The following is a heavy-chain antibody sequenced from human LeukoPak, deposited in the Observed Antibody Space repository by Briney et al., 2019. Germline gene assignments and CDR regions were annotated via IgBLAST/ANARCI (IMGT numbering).Heavy chain of an antibody. V-gene: IGHV3-30*18. Sequence: GGSLRLSCAASGFTFSSYGMHWVRQAPGKGLEWVAVISYDGSNKYYADSVKGRFTISRDNSKNTLYLQMNSLRAEDTAVYYCAKAPIRGSYSGGDYWGQGTLVTVSS. D-gene: IGHD1-26*01. CDR1: GFTFSSYG. J-gene: IGHJ4*02. CDR2: ISYDGSNK. CDR3: AKAPIRGSYSGGDY.